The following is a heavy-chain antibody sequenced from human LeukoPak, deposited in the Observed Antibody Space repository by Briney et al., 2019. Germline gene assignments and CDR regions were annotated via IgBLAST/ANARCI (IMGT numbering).Heavy chain of an antibody. CDR1: GYTFTSYT. D-gene: IGHD1-1*01. V-gene: IGHV1-3*03. CDR2: INAGNGNT. Sequence: ASVKVSCKASGYTFTSYTIHWVRQAPGQRLEWMGWINAGNGNTKYSQEFQGRVTITRDTSASTAYMELSSLRSEDMAVYYCASRRAQGWNDAFDIWGQGTMVTVSS. CDR3: ASRRAQGWNDAFDI. J-gene: IGHJ3*02.